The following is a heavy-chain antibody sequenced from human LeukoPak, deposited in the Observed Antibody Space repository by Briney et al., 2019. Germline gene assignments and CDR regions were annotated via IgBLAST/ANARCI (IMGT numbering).Heavy chain of an antibody. CDR1: GGSISSGGYY. D-gene: IGHD6-19*01. Sequence: SQTLSLTCTVSGGSISSGGYYWSWIRQPPGKGLEWIGYIYHSGSTYYNPSLKSRVTISVDRSKNQFSLKLSSVTAADTAVYYCARKLEGSGWSPWGQGTLVTVSS. CDR3: ARKLEGSGWSP. V-gene: IGHV4-30-2*02. CDR2: IYHSGST. J-gene: IGHJ5*02.